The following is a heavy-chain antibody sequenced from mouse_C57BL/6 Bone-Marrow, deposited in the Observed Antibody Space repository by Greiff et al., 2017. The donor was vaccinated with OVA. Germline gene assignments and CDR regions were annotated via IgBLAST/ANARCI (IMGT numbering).Heavy chain of an antibody. V-gene: IGHV5-12*01. CDR3: ARRLRGSAMDY. J-gene: IGHJ4*01. Sequence: EVQRVESGGGLVQPGGSLKLSCAASGFTFSDYYMYWVRQTPEKRLEWVAYISNGGGSTYYPDTVKGRFTISRDNAKNTLYLQMSRLKSEDTAMYYCARRLRGSAMDYWGQGTSVTVSS. CDR1: GFTFSDYY. CDR2: ISNGGGST. D-gene: IGHD2-4*01.